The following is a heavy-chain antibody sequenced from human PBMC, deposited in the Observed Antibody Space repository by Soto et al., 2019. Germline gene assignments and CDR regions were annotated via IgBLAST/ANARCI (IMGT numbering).Heavy chain of an antibody. V-gene: IGHV4-39*01. CDR1: GGSISSSSYY. J-gene: IGHJ5*02. D-gene: IGHD6-19*01. Sequence: PSETLSLTCTVSGGSISSSSYYWGWIRQPPRKGLEWIGSIYYSGSTYYNPSLKSRVTISVDTSKNQFSLKLSSVTAADTAVYYCARRWTSDSSGWYVNNWFDPWGQGTLVTVSS. CDR2: IYYSGST. CDR3: ARRWTSDSSGWYVNNWFDP.